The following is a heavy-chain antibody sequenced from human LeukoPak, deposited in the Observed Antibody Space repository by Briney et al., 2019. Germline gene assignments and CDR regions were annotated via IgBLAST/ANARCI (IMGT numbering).Heavy chain of an antibody. D-gene: IGHD2/OR15-2a*01. Sequence: GGSLRLSCAASGFTFSSYSMNWVRQAPGKGLEWVSYISSSSSTIKYADSVKGRFTISRDNAKNSLHLQMNSLRDEDTAVYYCARHLSTFLDHWGQGTLVTVSS. CDR2: ISSSSSTI. J-gene: IGHJ4*02. V-gene: IGHV3-48*02. CDR3: ARHLSTFLDH. CDR1: GFTFSSYS.